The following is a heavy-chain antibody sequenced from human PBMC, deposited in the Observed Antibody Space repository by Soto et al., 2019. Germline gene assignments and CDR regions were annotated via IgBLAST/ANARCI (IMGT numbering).Heavy chain of an antibody. D-gene: IGHD3-10*01. CDR1: VFSFTNYA. V-gene: IGHV3-23*01. J-gene: IGHJ5*01. Sequence: VVSLRLSCTSSVFSFTNYAITLSRQAPVNWLEWVSTISGSGVRTYYADSVKGRFTISRENSKNTLDLQMNSLRAEDTAIYYCAKDHAREKFVRGEKWLESWGPGTMLIVSS. CDR2: ISGSGVRT. CDR3: AKDHAREKFVRGEKWLES.